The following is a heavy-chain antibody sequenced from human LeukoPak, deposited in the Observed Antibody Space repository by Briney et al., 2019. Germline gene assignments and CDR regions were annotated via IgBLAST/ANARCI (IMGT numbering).Heavy chain of an antibody. D-gene: IGHD5-12*01. J-gene: IGHJ4*02. CDR3: AKEALYGGYVS. Sequence: PSETLSLTCSVSGGSISGYYWSWIRQPPGKGLEWIGEINHSGSTNYNPSLKSRVTISVDTSKNQFSLKLSSVTAADTAVYYCAKEALYGGYVSWGQGTLVTVSS. V-gene: IGHV4-34*01. CDR1: GGSISGYY. CDR2: INHSGST.